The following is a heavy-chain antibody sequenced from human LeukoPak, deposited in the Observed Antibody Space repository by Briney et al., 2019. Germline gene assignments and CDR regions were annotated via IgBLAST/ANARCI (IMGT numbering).Heavy chain of an antibody. Sequence: ASVKVSCKASGYTFTSYDINWVRQATGQGLEWMGWMNPNSGNTGYAQKSQGRVTITRNTSISTTYMELSSLRSEDTAVYYCARVGFHNWNYGYYYYYMDVWGKGTTVTVSS. CDR1: GYTFTSYD. J-gene: IGHJ6*03. V-gene: IGHV1-8*03. D-gene: IGHD1-7*01. CDR3: ARVGFHNWNYGYYYYYMDV. CDR2: MNPNSGNT.